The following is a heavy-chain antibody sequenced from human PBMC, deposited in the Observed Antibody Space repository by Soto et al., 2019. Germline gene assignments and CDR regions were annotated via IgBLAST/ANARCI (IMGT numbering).Heavy chain of an antibody. CDR1: GGSFSGYY. J-gene: IGHJ5*02. V-gene: IGHV4-34*01. CDR2: INHSGST. CDR3: ARRFDP. Sequence: SETLSLTCAVYGGSFSGYYWSWIRPPPGKGLEWIGEINHSGSTNYNPSLKSRVTISVDTSKNQFSLKLSSVTAADTAVYYCARRFDPWGQGTLVTVSS.